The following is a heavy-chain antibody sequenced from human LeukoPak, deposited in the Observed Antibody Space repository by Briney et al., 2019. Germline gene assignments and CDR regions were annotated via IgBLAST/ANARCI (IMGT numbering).Heavy chain of an antibody. CDR2: INWNGGST. CDR1: GFTFDDYG. Sequence: PGGSLRLSCAASGFTFDDYGMSWVRQAPGKGLEWVSGINWNGGSTGYADPVKGRFTISRDNAKNSLYLQMNSLRAEDTALYYCARDTTDIVATIIDYWGQGTLVTVSS. D-gene: IGHD5-12*01. V-gene: IGHV3-20*04. J-gene: IGHJ4*02. CDR3: ARDTTDIVATIIDY.